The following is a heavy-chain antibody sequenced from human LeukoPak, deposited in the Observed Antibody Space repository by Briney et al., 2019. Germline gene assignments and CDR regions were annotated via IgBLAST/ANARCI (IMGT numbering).Heavy chain of an antibody. V-gene: IGHV3-9*01. Sequence: GGSLRLSCAASGFTFSSYGMYWVRQAPGKGLEWVSGISWNSGSIGYADSVKGRFTISRDNAKNSLYLQMNSLRAEDTALYYCAKDTHYSTWIPSFDYWGQGTLVTVSS. CDR2: ISWNSGSI. CDR1: GFTFSSYG. D-gene: IGHD2-21*01. CDR3: AKDTHYSTWIPSFDY. J-gene: IGHJ4*02.